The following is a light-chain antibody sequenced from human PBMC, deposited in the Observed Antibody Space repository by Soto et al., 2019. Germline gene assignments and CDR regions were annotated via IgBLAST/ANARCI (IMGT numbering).Light chain of an antibody. CDR3: GTWDTRLSVVV. Sequence: QSALTQPPSVSAAPGQKVTISCSGSASNIGKNNVSWYLQLPAAAPKLLIYDTNKRPSGIPDRFSGSESGTSATVGITGLQTEDEAEYFYGTWDTRLSVVVFGGGTKLTVL. V-gene: IGLV1-51*01. J-gene: IGLJ2*01. CDR2: DTN. CDR1: ASNIGKNN.